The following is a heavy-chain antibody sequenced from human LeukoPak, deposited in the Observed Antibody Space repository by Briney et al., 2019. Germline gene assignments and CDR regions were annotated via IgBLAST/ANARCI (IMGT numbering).Heavy chain of an antibody. CDR1: GFTSGDYA. D-gene: IGHD3-16*01. CDR2: IRSKAYGGTT. J-gene: IGHJ4*02. CDR3: TRGLWGPPFDY. Sequence: PGGSLRLSCTASGFTSGDYAMSWVRQAPGKGLGWVGFIRSKAYGGTTEYAASVKGRFTISRDDSKSIAYLQMNSLKTEDTAVYYCTRGLWGPPFDYWGQGTLVTVSS. V-gene: IGHV3-49*04.